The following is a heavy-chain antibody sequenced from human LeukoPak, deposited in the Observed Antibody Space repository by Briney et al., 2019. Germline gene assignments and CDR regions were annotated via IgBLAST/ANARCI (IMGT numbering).Heavy chain of an antibody. D-gene: IGHD3-22*01. CDR1: AFTFRSYG. V-gene: IGHV3-30*02. J-gene: IGHJ3*02. CDR2: IRYHGSDK. Sequence: GGSLRLSCAASAFTFRSYGMHWVRQAPGKGLEWVAFIRYHGSDKYYADSVKDRFTISRDNPKNTLYLQMNSLRAEDTAVYYCAKKWSGDYDSSGVNDAFDIWGQGTMVTVSS. CDR3: AKKWSGDYDSSGVNDAFDI.